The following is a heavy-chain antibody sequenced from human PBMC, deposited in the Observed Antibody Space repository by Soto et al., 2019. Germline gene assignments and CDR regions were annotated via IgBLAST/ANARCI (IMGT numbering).Heavy chain of an antibody. J-gene: IGHJ4*02. V-gene: IGHV4-39*01. D-gene: IGHD3-9*01. CDR1: GGSISSSSYY. CDR2: IYYSGST. Sequence: QLQLQESGPGLVKPSETLSLTCTVSGGSISSSSYYWGWIRQPPGKGLEWIGSIYYSGSTYYNPSLKSRVTISVDTSKNQFSLKLSSVTAADTAVYYCASQYYDILTGYPIVDYWGQGTLVTVSS. CDR3: ASQYYDILTGYPIVDY.